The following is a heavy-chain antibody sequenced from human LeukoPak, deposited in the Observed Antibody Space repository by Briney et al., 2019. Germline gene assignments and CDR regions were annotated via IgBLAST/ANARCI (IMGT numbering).Heavy chain of an antibody. V-gene: IGHV3-11*06. D-gene: IGHD3-10*01. CDR2: ISGSSYYT. Sequence: PGGSLRLSCAASGFTFSDYYMSWIRQAPGKGLEWVSYISGSSYYTKYADSVKGRFTISRDNAKNTLYLQMNSLRAEDTAVYYCARGRAGNYYNHNDYWGQGTLVTVSS. CDR3: ARGRAGNYYNHNDY. CDR1: GFTFSDYY. J-gene: IGHJ4*02.